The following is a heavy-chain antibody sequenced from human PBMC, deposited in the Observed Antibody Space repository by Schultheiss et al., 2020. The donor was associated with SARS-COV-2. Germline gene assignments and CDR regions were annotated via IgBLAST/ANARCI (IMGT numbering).Heavy chain of an antibody. J-gene: IGHJ4*02. CDR2: INHSGST. D-gene: IGHD6-19*01. CDR3: ARGGQWLTH. V-gene: IGHV4-34*01. Sequence: SETLSLTCAVYGGSFSGYYWSWIRQPPGKGLEWIGEINHSGSTNYNPSLKSRVTMSVDTSKNQFSLKLSSVTAADTAVYYCARGGQWLTHWGQGTLVTVSS. CDR1: GGSFSGYY.